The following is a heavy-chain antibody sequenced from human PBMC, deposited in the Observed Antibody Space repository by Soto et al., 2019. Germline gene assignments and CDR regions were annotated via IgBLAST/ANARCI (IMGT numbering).Heavy chain of an antibody. V-gene: IGHV3-48*03. J-gene: IGHJ4*02. CDR3: ARARAGDYVLDY. Sequence: GGSLRLSCAASGFTFSNYEMNWVRQAPGKGLEWVSYISSSGSTIYCADSVKGPFTISRDNAKNSLYLQMNSLRAEDTAVYYCARARAGDYVLDYWGQGTLVTVSS. D-gene: IGHD4-17*01. CDR1: GFTFSNYE. CDR2: ISSSGSTI.